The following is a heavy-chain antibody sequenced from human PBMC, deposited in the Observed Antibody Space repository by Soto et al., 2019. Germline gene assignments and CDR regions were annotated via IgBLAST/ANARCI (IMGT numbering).Heavy chain of an antibody. CDR2: IYDSGST. D-gene: IGHD6-19*01. V-gene: IGHV4-59*01. CDR1: GVSMTSFY. J-gene: IGHJ5*02. CDR3: ARGFSSMPWFAP. Sequence: KPSETLSPTCTVSGVSMTSFYWSWIRQPPGKGLEWIGCIYDSGSTNFNPSLKSRVTMSVDTSRTQFSLKLSSVTAADTAVYYCARGFSSMPWFAPWGQGTLVTVS.